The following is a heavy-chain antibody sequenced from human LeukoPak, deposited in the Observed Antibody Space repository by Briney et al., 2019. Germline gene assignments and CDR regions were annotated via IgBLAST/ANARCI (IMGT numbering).Heavy chain of an antibody. J-gene: IGHJ4*02. CDR1: GFAFSSNW. D-gene: IGHD3-9*01. V-gene: IGHV3-74*01. CDR2: ITRDGSTK. Sequence: PGGSLRLSFAASGFAFSSNWLHWVGQAPGKGLMWFSRITRDGSTKSYADSVKGRFTISRDNAKNTLYLQMNSLRAEDTAVYYCARDSESWTETGPRFDYWGQGTLVTVSS. CDR3: ARDSESWTETGPRFDY.